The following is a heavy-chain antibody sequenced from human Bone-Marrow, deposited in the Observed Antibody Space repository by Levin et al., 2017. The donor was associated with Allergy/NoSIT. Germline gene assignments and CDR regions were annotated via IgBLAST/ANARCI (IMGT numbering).Heavy chain of an antibody. CDR3: AREGSRSCYDY. V-gene: IGHV3-33*01. D-gene: IGHD3-10*01. CDR1: GFTFSSYG. CDR2: IWYDGSNK. J-gene: IGHJ4*02. Sequence: GGSLRLSCAASGFTFSSYGMHWVRQAPGKGLEWVAVIWYDGSNKYYADSVKGRFTISRDNSKNTLYLQMNSLRAEDTAVYYCAREGSRSCYDYWGQGTLVTVSS.